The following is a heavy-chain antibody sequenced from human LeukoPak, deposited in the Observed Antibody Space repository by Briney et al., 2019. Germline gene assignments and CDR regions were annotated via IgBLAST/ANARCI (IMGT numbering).Heavy chain of an antibody. CDR1: GYTFTGYY. CDR2: INPNSGGT. V-gene: IGHV1-2*02. D-gene: IGHD3-10*01. Sequence: ASVKVSCKASGYTFTGYYMHWVRQAPGQGLEWMGWINPNSGGTNYAQKFQGRVTMTRDTSISTAYMELSRLRSDDTAVYYCARVWSEAVLPAQTMVRGVSNYWGQGTLVTVSS. CDR3: ARVWSEAVLPAQTMVRGVSNY. J-gene: IGHJ4*02.